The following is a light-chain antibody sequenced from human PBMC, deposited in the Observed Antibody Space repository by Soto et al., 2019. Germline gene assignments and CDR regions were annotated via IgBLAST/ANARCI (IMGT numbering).Light chain of an antibody. CDR3: SSYAGGNKFCV. CDR2: EVS. CDR1: SSDVGGYNY. J-gene: IGLJ1*01. Sequence: QSALTQPPSASGSPGQSVTISCTGTSSDVGGYNYVSWYQQHPGKAPKLMIYEVSKRPSGVPDRFSGSKSGNTASLTVSGLQAEDEADYYCSSYAGGNKFCVFGTATKLTVL. V-gene: IGLV2-8*01.